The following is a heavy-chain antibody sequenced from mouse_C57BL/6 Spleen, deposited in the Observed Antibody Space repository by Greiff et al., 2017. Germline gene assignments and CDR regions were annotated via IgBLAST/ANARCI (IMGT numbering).Heavy chain of an antibody. J-gene: IGHJ2*01. CDR2: IYPGDGDT. Sequence: QVQLKESGPELVKPGASVKISCKASGYAFSSSWMNWVKQRPGKGLEWIGRIYPGDGDTNYNGKFKGKATLTADKSSSTAYMPLSSLTSEDSAVYFCARTSTVVAKNYCDYWGQGTTLTGSS. CDR1: GYAFSSSW. D-gene: IGHD1-1*01. V-gene: IGHV1-82*01. CDR3: ARTSTVVAKNYCDY.